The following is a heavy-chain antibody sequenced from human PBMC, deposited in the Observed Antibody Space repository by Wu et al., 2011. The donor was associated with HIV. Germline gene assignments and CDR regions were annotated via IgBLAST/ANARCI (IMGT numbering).Heavy chain of an antibody. CDR1: WTHVHRLL. D-gene: IGHD3-10*01. V-gene: IGHV1-2*02. Sequence: SCKASWTHVHRLLYALGATGPWDKGLSGWDGXPNXVAQTMHXSFQGRVTMTWDTSISTAYMELSRLRSDDTAVYYCARDPSGGVDSWGQGTLVTVSS. J-gene: IGHJ4*02. CDR3: ARDPSGGVDS. CDR2: XPNXVA.